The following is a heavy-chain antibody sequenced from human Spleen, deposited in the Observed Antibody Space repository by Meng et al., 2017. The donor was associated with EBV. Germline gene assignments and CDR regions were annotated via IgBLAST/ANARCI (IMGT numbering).Heavy chain of an antibody. D-gene: IGHD3-9*01. Sequence: HITVKQSGPTLVKPTQTLTLSCTFSGFSLSTSVVGVGWIRQPPGKALEWLALIYWDDDKRYSPSLKSRLTITKDTSKNQVVLTMTNMDPVDTATYYCARVRYFDWSNWFDPWGQGTLVTVSS. V-gene: IGHV2-5*02. CDR3: ARVRYFDWSNWFDP. CDR1: GFSLSTSVVG. CDR2: IYWDDDK. J-gene: IGHJ5*02.